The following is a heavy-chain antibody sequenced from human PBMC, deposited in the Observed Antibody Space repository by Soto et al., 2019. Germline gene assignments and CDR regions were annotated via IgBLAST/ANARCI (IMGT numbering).Heavy chain of an antibody. V-gene: IGHV3-73*01. CDR2: IRTIANNYAT. Sequence: GGSLRLSCEASGFTFSDSAIHWVRQASGKGLEWVGRIRTIANNYATVYGASVKGRFTISRDDSKNTAYLQMNSLKTEDTAVYHCTRVGGGDTAYYYMDVSGKGTTVTVSS. D-gene: IGHD2-21*02. J-gene: IGHJ6*03. CDR1: GFTFSDSA. CDR3: TRVGGGDTAYYYMDV.